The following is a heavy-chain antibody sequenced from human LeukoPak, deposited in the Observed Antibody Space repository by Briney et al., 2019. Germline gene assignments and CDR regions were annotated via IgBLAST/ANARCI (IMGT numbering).Heavy chain of an antibody. CDR3: HPLGYTSN. Sequence: GGSLRLSCVVSGFTSGFTFSSRWMHWVRQAPGKGLVWVSLVKNDGNTNYADSVKGRFTVSRDNAENTLYLQMNNLRVEDTALYFCHPLGYTSNWGQGTLVTVSS. CDR2: VKNDGNT. CDR1: GFTFSSRW. D-gene: IGHD6-13*01. J-gene: IGHJ4*02. V-gene: IGHV3-74*01.